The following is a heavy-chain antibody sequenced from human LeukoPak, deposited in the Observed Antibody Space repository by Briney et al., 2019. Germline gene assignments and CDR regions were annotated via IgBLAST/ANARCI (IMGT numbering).Heavy chain of an antibody. D-gene: IGHD2-2*01. V-gene: IGHV1-18*01. CDR2: ISAYNGNT. CDR3: ARDVRYCSSTSCPFDY. J-gene: IGHJ4*02. CDR1: GYTFTSYG. Sequence: GASVKVSCKASGYTFTSYGISWVRQAPGQGLEWMGWISAYNGNTNYAQKLQGRVTMTTDISTSTAYMELRSLRSDDTAVYYCARDVRYCSSTSCPFDYWGQGTLVTVSS.